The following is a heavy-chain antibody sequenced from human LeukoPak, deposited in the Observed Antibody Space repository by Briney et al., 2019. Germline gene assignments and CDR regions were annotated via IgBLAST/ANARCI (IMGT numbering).Heavy chain of an antibody. CDR2: IYYSGST. D-gene: IGHD3-22*01. J-gene: IGHJ4*02. CDR3: ARGPHFYDSSGYYSTNGDY. Sequence: SETLSLTCTVSGVSISSYYWSWIRQPPGKGLEWIGYIYYSGSTNYNPSLKSRVTISVDTSKNQFSLKLSSVTAADTAVYYCARGPHFYDSSGYYSTNGDYWGQGTLVTVS. CDR1: GVSISSYY. V-gene: IGHV4-59*01.